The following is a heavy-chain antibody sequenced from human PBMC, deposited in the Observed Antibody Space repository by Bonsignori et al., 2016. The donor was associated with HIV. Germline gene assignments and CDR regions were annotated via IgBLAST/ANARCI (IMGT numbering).Heavy chain of an antibody. CDR1: GFNFDDYA. CDR2: ISWDSGTI. Sequence: SLKISCAASGFNFDDYAMHWVRQAPGKGLEWVSDISWDSGTIGYADSVKGRFTISRDNAKNSVYLQMNSLRAEDTALYYCAKDMGDTTYLNYFDCWGQGTLVTVSS. CDR3: AKDMGDTTYLNYFDC. D-gene: IGHD3-16*01. J-gene: IGHJ4*02. V-gene: IGHV3-9*01.